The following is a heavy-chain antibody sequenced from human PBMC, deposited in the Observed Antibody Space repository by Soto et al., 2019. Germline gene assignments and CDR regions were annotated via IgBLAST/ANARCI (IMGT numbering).Heavy chain of an antibody. CDR2: IYHAGSV. V-gene: IGHV4-38-2*02. CDR1: GYSIARGYY. Sequence: SEKLPHTCTVSGYSIARGYYWVWLRLSPGKGLEWIGSIYHAGSVYYNPSLNSRVAVSLDTSKNHFSLKLTSVTAADTAVYYCARGPIPAILTGYYDHWGQGTLVTVS. CDR3: ARGPIPAILTGYYDH. D-gene: IGHD3-9*01. J-gene: IGHJ4*02.